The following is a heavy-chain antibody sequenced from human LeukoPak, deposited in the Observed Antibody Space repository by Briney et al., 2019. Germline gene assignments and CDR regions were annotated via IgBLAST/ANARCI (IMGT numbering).Heavy chain of an antibody. J-gene: IGHJ6*04. CDR3: ARGYIVATITIGYYYGMDV. V-gene: IGHV1-69*06. D-gene: IGHD5-12*01. Sequence: SVKVSFKASGGTFISYAISWVRQAPGQGREWMGGIILTFGTANYAQKFQGRVTITADKSTSTAYMELSSLRSEDTAVYYCARGYIVATITIGYYYGMDVWGKGTTVTVSS. CDR2: IILTFGTA. CDR1: GGTFISYA.